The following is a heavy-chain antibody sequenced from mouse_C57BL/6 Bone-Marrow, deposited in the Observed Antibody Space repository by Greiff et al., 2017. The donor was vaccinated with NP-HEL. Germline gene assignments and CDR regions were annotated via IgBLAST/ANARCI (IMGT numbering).Heavy chain of an antibody. CDR2: ISYDGSN. CDR3: ARGYYGSSYDAMDY. CDR1: GYSITSGYY. J-gene: IGHJ4*01. V-gene: IGHV3-6*01. D-gene: IGHD1-1*01. Sequence: EVKLMESGPGLVKPSQSLSLTCSVTGYSITSGYYWNWIRQFPGNKLEWMGYISYDGSNNYNPSLKNRISITRDTSKNQFFLKLNSVTTEDTATYYGARGYYGSSYDAMDYWGQGTSVTVSS.